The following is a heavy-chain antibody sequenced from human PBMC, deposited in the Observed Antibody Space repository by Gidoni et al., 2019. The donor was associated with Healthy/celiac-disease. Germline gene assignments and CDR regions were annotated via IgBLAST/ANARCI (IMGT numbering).Heavy chain of an antibody. V-gene: IGHV1-18*01. Sequence: QVQLVQSGAEVKKPGAAVKVSCQASGYTFTSYGISWVRQAPGQGLEWMGWISAYNVNTNYAQKLQGRVTMTTDTSTSTAYMELRSLRSDDTAVYYCARRLGSSSSLGWFDPWGQGTLVTVSS. J-gene: IGHJ5*02. D-gene: IGHD6-6*01. CDR3: ARRLGSSSSLGWFDP. CDR1: GYTFTSYG. CDR2: ISAYNVNT.